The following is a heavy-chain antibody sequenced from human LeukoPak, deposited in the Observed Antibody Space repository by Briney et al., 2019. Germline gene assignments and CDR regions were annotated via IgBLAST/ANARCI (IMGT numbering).Heavy chain of an antibody. J-gene: IGHJ4*02. D-gene: IGHD6-6*01. CDR3: ARSIATPGAPVYYFDY. Sequence: GGSLSLSCAASGFTFSNNGMHWVRHPPGKGLGGVAFIAYDGSDKLYADSVKGRFTISRDNSKNTLYLQMNSLRPEDTAVYYCARSIATPGAPVYYFDYWGQGTLVTVSS. V-gene: IGHV3-30*19. CDR1: GFTFSNNG. CDR2: IAYDGSDK.